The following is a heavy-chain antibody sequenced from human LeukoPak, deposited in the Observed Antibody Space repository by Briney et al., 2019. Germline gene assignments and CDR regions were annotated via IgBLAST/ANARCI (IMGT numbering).Heavy chain of an antibody. V-gene: IGHV3-7*01. CDR1: GFTFSSYW. CDR3: ARVGYITYYYDSSGYYPYYSDY. D-gene: IGHD3-22*01. Sequence: SGGSLRLSCAASGFTFSSYWMSWVRQAPGKGLEWVANIKQDGSEKYYVDSVKGRFTISRDNAKNSLYLQMNSLRAEDTAVYYCARVGYITYYYDSSGYYPYYSDYWGQGTLVTVSS. J-gene: IGHJ4*02. CDR2: IKQDGSEK.